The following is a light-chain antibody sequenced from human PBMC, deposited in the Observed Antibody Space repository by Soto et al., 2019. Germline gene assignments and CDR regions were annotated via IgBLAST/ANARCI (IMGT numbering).Light chain of an antibody. V-gene: IGKV3-20*01. J-gene: IGKJ1*01. CDR2: GAS. Sequence: EIVLTQSPGTLSLSPGERATLSCRASQSVGSSYLAWYQQKPGQAPRVLIYGASTRATGIPARFSGSGSGTDFTLTISRLEPEDFAVYYCQQYGSSGTFGQGTKVDIK. CDR1: QSVGSSY. CDR3: QQYGSSGT.